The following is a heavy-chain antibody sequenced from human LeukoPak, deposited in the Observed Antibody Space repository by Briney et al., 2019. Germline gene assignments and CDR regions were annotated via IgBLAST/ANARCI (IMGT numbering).Heavy chain of an antibody. V-gene: IGHV3-23*01. CDR3: AKTCYYDSSGYHFPVYFDY. CDR1: GFTFTAYA. J-gene: IGHJ4*02. CDR2: ISVSGGST. D-gene: IGHD3-22*01. Sequence: GGSLGPSWEPSGFTFTAYAMGWVRRPPGKGLEWVSAISVSGGSTYYADSVKGRFTISRDNSKNTLYLQTNSLRAEDTAVYYCAKTCYYDSSGYHFPVYFDYWGQGTLVTVSS.